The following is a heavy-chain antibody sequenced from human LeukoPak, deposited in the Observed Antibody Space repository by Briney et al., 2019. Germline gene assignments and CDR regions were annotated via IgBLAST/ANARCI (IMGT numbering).Heavy chain of an antibody. V-gene: IGHV3-9*01. CDR2: ISWNSGSI. D-gene: IGHD6-19*01. CDR3: ARRKWLAYAFDI. Sequence: GGSLRLSCAASGFTFDDYAMHWVRQAPGKGLEWVSGISWNSGSIGYADSVKGRFTISRDNAKNSLYLQMNSLRAEDTALYHCARRKWLAYAFDIWGQGTMVTVSS. J-gene: IGHJ3*02. CDR1: GFTFDDYA.